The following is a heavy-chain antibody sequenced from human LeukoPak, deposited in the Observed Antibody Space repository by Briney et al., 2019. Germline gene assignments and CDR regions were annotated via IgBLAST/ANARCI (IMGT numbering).Heavy chain of an antibody. Sequence: GGSLRLSCAASGFTFSSYGMSWVRQAPGKGLEWVSVISGSGGSTYYADSVKGRFTISRDNSKNTLYLQMNSLRAEDTAGYYCAKGSLMGVFDYWGQGTLVTVSS. CDR1: GFTFSSYG. D-gene: IGHD3-16*01. J-gene: IGHJ4*02. V-gene: IGHV3-23*01. CDR2: ISGSGGST. CDR3: AKGSLMGVFDY.